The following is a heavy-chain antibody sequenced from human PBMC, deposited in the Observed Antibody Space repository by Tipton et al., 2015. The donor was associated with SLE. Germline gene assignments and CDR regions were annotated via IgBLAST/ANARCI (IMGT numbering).Heavy chain of an antibody. Sequence: TLSLTCTVSGGSISPHYWSWIRQPPGKGLEWIGYIYFGGSTTYNPSLKSRVTISVDTSKNQFSLRLTSVTAADTAVYYCARALGGRCSGGNCYSLFDPWGQGTLVTVSS. CDR1: GGSISPHY. D-gene: IGHD2-15*01. J-gene: IGHJ5*02. CDR3: ARALGGRCSGGNCYSLFDP. CDR2: IYFGGST. V-gene: IGHV4-59*11.